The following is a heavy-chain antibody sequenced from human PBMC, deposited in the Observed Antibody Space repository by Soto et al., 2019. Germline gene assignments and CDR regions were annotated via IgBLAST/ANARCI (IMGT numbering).Heavy chain of an antibody. CDR1: GGSVSSNSYS. J-gene: IGHJ6*02. V-gene: IGHV4-39*01. CDR3: ARTESGYSYGFADV. Sequence: PSETLSLTCTVSGGSVSSNSYSWGWVRQSPGKGLEWIGTLFFNDNSHYNPSLLSGVTISVDTSKKEFSLRLNSVTASDTAMYYCARTESGYSYGFADVWGQGTTVTVSS. CDR2: LFFNDNS. D-gene: IGHD5-18*01.